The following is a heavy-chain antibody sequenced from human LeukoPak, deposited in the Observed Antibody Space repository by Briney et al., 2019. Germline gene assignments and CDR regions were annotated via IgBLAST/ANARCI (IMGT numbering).Heavy chain of an antibody. D-gene: IGHD5-18*01. CDR2: IIPIFGTA. J-gene: IGHJ5*02. Sequence: ASVKVSCKASGGTFSSYAISWVRQAPGQGLEWMGGIIPIFGTANYAQKFQGRVTITADESTSTAYMELSSLRSEDTAVYYCARDRQSGIQLSLDWFDPWGQGTLVTVSS. CDR3: ARDRQSGIQLSLDWFDP. V-gene: IGHV1-69*13. CDR1: GGTFSSYA.